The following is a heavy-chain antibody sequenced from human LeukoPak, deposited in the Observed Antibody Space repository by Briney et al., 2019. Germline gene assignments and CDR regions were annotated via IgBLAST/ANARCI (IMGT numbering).Heavy chain of an antibody. J-gene: IGHJ4*02. CDR2: ISSSGSTI. Sequence: GGSLRLSCAASGFTFSSYEMNWVRQAPGKGLEWVSYISSSGSTIYYADSVKGRFTISRDNSKNKLYLLMNSLRAEDTAVYYCARDTDSWYFDYWGQGTLVTVSS. CDR3: ARDTDSWYFDY. CDR1: GFTFSSYE. V-gene: IGHV3-48*03. D-gene: IGHD6-13*01.